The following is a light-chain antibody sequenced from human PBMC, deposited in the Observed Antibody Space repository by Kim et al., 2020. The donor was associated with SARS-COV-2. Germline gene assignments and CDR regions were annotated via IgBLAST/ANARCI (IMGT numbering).Light chain of an antibody. CDR2: YDG. J-gene: IGLJ2*01. V-gene: IGLV3-21*04. CDR3: QVWDSSSDHVV. Sequence: APGQTARITCGGNNIGGKTVHWYQQKPGQAPVLVIRYDGDRPSGIPERFSGSNSGNTATLTISRVEAGDEADYYCQVWDSSSDHVVLGGGTQMTV. CDR1: NIGGKT.